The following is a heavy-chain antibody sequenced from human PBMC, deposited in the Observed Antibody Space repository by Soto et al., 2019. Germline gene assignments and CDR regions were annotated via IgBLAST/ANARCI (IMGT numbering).Heavy chain of an antibody. CDR2: ISYDGSNK. CDR3: AKDRGKIYFDY. J-gene: IGHJ4*02. CDR1: GFSFSNSG. Sequence: PGGSLRLSCAASGFSFSNSGMHWVRQAPGKGLEWVAFISYDGSNKYHADSVKGRSTISRDNSKNTLYLQMNSLRAEDTAVYYCAKDRGKIYFDYWGQGTLVTVSS. V-gene: IGHV3-30*18.